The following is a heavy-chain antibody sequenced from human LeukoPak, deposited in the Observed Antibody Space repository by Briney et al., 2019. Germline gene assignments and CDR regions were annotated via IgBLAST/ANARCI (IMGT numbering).Heavy chain of an antibody. D-gene: IGHD4/OR15-4a*01. J-gene: IGHJ4*02. CDR3: ARLERSRMDGAQY. V-gene: IGHV4-39*01. Sequence: PSESLSLTCIVSGDSIRSSGYYWGWIRQPPGKGLEWIGSMFYGETTSYSPSLQGRVTISLDTSKNQFSLRLNSVTAADTAVYYCARLERSRMDGAQYWGQGTLVTVSP. CDR2: MFYGETT. CDR1: GDSIRSSGYY.